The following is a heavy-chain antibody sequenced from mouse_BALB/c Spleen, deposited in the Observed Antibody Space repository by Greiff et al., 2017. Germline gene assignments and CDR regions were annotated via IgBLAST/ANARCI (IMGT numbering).Heavy chain of an antibody. Sequence: VQLQQSGPELGKPGASVKISCKASGYSFTGYNMYWVKQSHRKSLEWIGYIDPYNGGTSYNQKSKGKATLTVDKSSSTAYMHLNSLTSEDSAIYYCARGNLLLRYFDVWGAGTTVTVSS. CDR2: IDPYNGGT. J-gene: IGHJ1*01. D-gene: IGHD1-1*01. CDR1: GYSFTGYN. V-gene: IGHV1S135*01. CDR3: ARGNLLLRYFDV.